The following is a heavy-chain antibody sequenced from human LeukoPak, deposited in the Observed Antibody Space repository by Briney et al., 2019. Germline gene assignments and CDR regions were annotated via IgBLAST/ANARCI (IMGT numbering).Heavy chain of an antibody. V-gene: IGHV3-9*01. CDR1: GFTFDDYA. D-gene: IGHD6-19*01. CDR3: VKDESGWYNGRLDY. Sequence: GGSLRLSCGASGFTFDDYAMHWVRQAPGKGLEWVSGISWNSHNIAYADSVKGRFTISRDNAKNSLYLQMNSLGPEDTALYYCVKDESGWYNGRLDYWGQGILVTVSS. CDR2: ISWNSHNI. J-gene: IGHJ4*02.